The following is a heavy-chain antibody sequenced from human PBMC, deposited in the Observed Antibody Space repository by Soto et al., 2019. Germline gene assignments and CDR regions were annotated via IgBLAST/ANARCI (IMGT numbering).Heavy chain of an antibody. D-gene: IGHD2-2*02. CDR3: ARTYWGFVPAAIDGSYYYYGMDV. Sequence: GASVKVSCKASGGTFSSYAISWVRQAPGQGLEWMGGIIPIFGTANYAQKFQGRVTITADESTSTAYMGLSSLRSEDTAVYYCARTYWGFVPAAIDGSYYYYGMDVWGQGTTVTVSS. V-gene: IGHV1-69*13. CDR2: IIPIFGTA. J-gene: IGHJ6*02. CDR1: GGTFSSYA.